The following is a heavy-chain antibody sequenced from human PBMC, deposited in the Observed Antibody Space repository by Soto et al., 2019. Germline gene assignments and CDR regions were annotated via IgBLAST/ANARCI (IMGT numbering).Heavy chain of an antibody. D-gene: IGHD2-2*01. Sequence: GGSLRLSCAASGFTFSSYSMNWVRQAPGKGLEWVSYISSSSSTIYYADSVKGRFTISRDNAKNSLYLQMNSLRAEDTAVYYCARESGYCSSTSCYSWFAPWGQGTLVTVSS. CDR3: ARESGYCSSTSCYSWFAP. J-gene: IGHJ5*02. V-gene: IGHV3-48*01. CDR1: GFTFSSYS. CDR2: ISSSSSTI.